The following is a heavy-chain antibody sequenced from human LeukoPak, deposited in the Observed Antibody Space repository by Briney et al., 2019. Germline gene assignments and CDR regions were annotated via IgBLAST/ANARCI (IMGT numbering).Heavy chain of an antibody. CDR2: INPSGGST. Sequence: ASVKVSCKASGGTFSSYAISWVRQAPGQGLEWMGIINPSGGSTSYAQKFQGRVTMTRDTSTSTVYMELSSLRSEDTAGYYCANLVVPAAISGTKRDDAFYILGQGTKVTVSS. D-gene: IGHD2-2*01. J-gene: IGHJ3*02. CDR1: GGTFSSYA. CDR3: ANLVVPAAISGTKRDDAFYI. V-gene: IGHV1-46*01.